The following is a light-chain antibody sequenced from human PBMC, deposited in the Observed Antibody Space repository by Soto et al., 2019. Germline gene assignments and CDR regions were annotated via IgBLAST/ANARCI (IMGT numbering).Light chain of an antibody. V-gene: IGLV2-8*01. J-gene: IGLJ1*01. CDR3: SSYAGSNNFV. CDR1: SSDVGGYNY. Sequence: QSALTQPPSASGSPGQSVTISCTGTSSDVGGYNYVSWYQQHPGKAPKLMIYAVNKRPSGVPDRFSGSKSGNTASLTVSGLQAEDGADYYCSSYAGSNNFVFGTGTKLTVL. CDR2: AVN.